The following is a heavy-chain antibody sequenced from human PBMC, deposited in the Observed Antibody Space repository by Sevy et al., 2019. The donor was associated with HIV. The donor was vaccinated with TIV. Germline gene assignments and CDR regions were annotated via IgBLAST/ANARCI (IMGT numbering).Heavy chain of an antibody. D-gene: IGHD3-16*01. CDR1: GFTVSSKY. CDR2: IYSGEYT. V-gene: IGHV3-53*01. CDR3: AKLLFYDYPDY. Sequence: GGSLRLSCAASGFTVSSKYMSWVRQAPGKGMEWVSVIYSGEYTYYADSVKGRFTISRDNSKNTLYLQMNSLRAEDTAVYYCAKLLFYDYPDYWGQGTLVTVSS. J-gene: IGHJ4*02.